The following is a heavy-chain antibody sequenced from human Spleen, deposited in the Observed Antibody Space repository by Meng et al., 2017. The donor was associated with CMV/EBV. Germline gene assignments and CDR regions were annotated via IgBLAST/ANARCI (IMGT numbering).Heavy chain of an antibody. D-gene: IGHD4-17*01. Sequence: SSIDSSSDYWSWISQPPGKGLEWIGGVYYTGNTYRNPSLKSRISISVDTSKNQFSLNLRSVTAADTAVYYCARQDGALYGVDYFDYWGQGTLVTVSS. J-gene: IGHJ4*02. CDR1: SSIDSSSDY. CDR2: VYYTGNT. CDR3: ARQDGALYGVDYFDY. V-gene: IGHV4-39*01.